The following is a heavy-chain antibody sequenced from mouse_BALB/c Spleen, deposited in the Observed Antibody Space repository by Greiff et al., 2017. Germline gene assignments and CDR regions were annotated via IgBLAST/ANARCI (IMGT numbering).Heavy chain of an antibody. CDR3: ARDESMITSFDY. J-gene: IGHJ2*01. D-gene: IGHD2-4*01. CDR1: GFSLTSYG. V-gene: IGHV2-9*02. CDR2: IWAGGST. Sequence: VQVVESGPGLVAPSQSLSITCTVSGFSLTSYGVHWVRQPPGKGLEWLGVIWAGGSTNYNSALMSRLSISKDNSKSQVFLKMNSLQTDDTAMYYCARDESMITSFDYWGQGTTLTVSS.